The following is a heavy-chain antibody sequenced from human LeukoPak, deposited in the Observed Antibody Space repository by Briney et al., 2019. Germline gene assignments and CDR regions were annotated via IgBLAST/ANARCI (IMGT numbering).Heavy chain of an antibody. D-gene: IGHD4-11*01. V-gene: IGHV4-59*08. J-gene: IGHJ4*02. Sequence: SETLSLTCTVSARSISSYYWSWIRHPPGKGLEWIGYIYYSGSTNYNPSLKSRVTISVDTSKNQFSLKLSSVTAADTAVYYCARLRGATTAYYFDYWGQGTLVTVSS. CDR2: IYYSGST. CDR1: ARSISSYY. CDR3: ARLRGATTAYYFDY.